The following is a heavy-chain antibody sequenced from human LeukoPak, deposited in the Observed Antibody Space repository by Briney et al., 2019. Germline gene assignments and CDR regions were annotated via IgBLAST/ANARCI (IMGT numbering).Heavy chain of an antibody. Sequence: ASVKVSCKASGYTFTSYYMHWVRQAPGQGLEWMGIINPSGGSTSYAQKFQGRVTMTRDMSTSTVYMELGSLRSEDTAVYYCARGAWSSSGYTALYYFDYWGQGTLVTVSS. CDR3: ARGAWSSSGYTALYYFDY. CDR1: GYTFTSYY. CDR2: INPSGGST. J-gene: IGHJ4*02. D-gene: IGHD6-19*01. V-gene: IGHV1-46*01.